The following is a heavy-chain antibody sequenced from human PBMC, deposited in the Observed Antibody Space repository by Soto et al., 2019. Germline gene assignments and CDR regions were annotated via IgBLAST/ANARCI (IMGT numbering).Heavy chain of an antibody. CDR2: INHSGST. V-gene: IGHV4-34*01. Sequence: SETLSLTCAVYGGSFSGYYWSWIRQPPGKGLEWIGEINHSGSTNYNPSLKSRVTISVDTSKNQFSLKLSSVTAADTAVYYCARALYGDYVNLDYWGQGTLVTVSS. CDR3: ARALYGDYVNLDY. D-gene: IGHD4-17*01. J-gene: IGHJ4*02. CDR1: GGSFSGYY.